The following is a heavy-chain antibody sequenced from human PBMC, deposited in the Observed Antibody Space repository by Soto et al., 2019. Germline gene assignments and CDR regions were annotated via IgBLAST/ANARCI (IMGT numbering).Heavy chain of an antibody. J-gene: IGHJ4*02. CDR1: GFTFSSYG. D-gene: IGHD6-13*01. CDR2: ISGSGGST. V-gene: IGHV3-23*01. Sequence: EVQLLESGGGLVQPGGSLRLSCAASGFTFSSYGMSWVRQAPGKGLEWVSGISGSGGSTYYADSVKGRFTISRDNPMLTLYLQMNSLRAEDTAVYYCAKEGRYSSSRGYFDYWGQGTLVTVSS. CDR3: AKEGRYSSSRGYFDY.